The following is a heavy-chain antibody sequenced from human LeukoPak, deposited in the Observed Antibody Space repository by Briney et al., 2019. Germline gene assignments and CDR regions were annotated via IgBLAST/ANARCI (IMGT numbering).Heavy chain of an antibody. D-gene: IGHD6-13*01. V-gene: IGHV4-34*01. CDR2: INHSGST. Sequence: PGGSLRLSCAASGFTFSSYEMNWVRQAPGQGLEWIGEINHSGSTNNNPSLKSRVTISVDTSKNQFSLKLSSVTAADTAVYYCARGRKQQLVQRRHWFDPWGQGTLVTVSS. J-gene: IGHJ5*02. CDR1: GFTFSSYE. CDR3: ARGRKQQLVQRRHWFDP.